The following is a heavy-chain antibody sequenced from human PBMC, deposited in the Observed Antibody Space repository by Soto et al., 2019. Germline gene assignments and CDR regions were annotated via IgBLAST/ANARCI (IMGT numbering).Heavy chain of an antibody. CDR1: GYTFTSYG. D-gene: IGHD5-18*01. J-gene: IGHJ6*02. Sequence: QVQLVQSGAEVKKPGASVKVSCKASGYTFTSYGISWVRQAPGQGLEWMGWISAYNGNTNYAQKLQGRVTMTTDTSTSTAYMEVRSLRSDDTAVYYCASGGYSYGRAGYYYYGMDVWGQGTTVTVSS. V-gene: IGHV1-18*01. CDR2: ISAYNGNT. CDR3: ASGGYSYGRAGYYYYGMDV.